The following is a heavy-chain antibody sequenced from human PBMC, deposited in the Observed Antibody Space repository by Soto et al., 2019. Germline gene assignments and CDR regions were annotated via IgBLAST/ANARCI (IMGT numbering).Heavy chain of an antibody. CDR1: GGSISSGGYS. V-gene: IGHV4-30-2*01. CDR3: ARVRWGSAYYFDY. CDR2: IYHSGST. D-gene: IGHD2-21*01. J-gene: IGHJ4*02. Sequence: QLQLQESGSGLVKPSQTLSLTCAVSGGSISSGGYSWSWIRQPPGKGLEWIGYIYHSGSTYYNPSLKSRVPTSVDRSKNQFSLKLSSVTAADTAVYYCARVRWGSAYYFDYWGQGTLVTVSS.